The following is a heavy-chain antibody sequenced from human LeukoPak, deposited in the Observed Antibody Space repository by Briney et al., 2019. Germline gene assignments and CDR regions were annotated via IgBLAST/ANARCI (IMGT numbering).Heavy chain of an antibody. CDR3: ARDYDFDDY. D-gene: IGHD3-3*01. CDR2: INSDGRST. Sequence: PGGSLRLSCAASGFTSSRYWMHWVRQAPGKGLVWVSRINSDGRSTNYADSVKGRFTISRDNAKNTLYLQMNSLGAEDTAVYYCARDYDFDDYWAREPWSPSPQ. J-gene: IGHJ4*02. CDR1: GFTSSRYW. V-gene: IGHV3-74*01.